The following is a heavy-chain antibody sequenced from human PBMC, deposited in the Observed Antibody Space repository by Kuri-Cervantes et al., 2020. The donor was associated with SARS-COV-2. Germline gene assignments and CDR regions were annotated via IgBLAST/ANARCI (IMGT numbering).Heavy chain of an antibody. Sequence: ESLKISCAVYGGSFSGYYWSWIRQPPGKGLEWIGEINHSGSTNYNPSLKSRVTISVDTSKNQFSLKLSSVTAADTAVYYCARWLRLNDRYFDYWGQGTLVTVSS. J-gene: IGHJ4*02. CDR2: INHSGST. CDR3: ARWLRLNDRYFDY. V-gene: IGHV4-34*01. D-gene: IGHD5-12*01. CDR1: GGSFSGYY.